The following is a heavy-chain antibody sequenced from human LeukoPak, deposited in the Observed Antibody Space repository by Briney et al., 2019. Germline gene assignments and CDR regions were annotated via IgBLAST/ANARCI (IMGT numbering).Heavy chain of an antibody. D-gene: IGHD3-22*01. CDR2: ISAYNGKT. CDR3: ARDIFSPYYYDSSGHGDY. V-gene: IGHV1-18*01. CDR1: GYIFRSYG. J-gene: IGHJ4*02. Sequence: ASVKVSCKASGYIFRSYGISWVRQAPGQGLEWMGWISAYNGKTNYAQKVQGRVTLTTDTSTSTAYMEMRGLVSDDTAVYYCARDIFSPYYYDSSGHGDYWGQGTLVTVSS.